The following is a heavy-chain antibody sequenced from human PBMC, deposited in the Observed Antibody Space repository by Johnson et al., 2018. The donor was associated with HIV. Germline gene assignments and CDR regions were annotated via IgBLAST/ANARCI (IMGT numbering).Heavy chain of an antibody. CDR3: ARAGYSNYDRAFDI. D-gene: IGHD4-11*01. CDR2: ISFAGNNK. J-gene: IGHJ3*02. V-gene: IGHV3-30*03. CDR1: GFTFSAYG. Sequence: QVQLVESGGGVVQPGRSLRLSCAASGFTFSAYGIHWVRQAPGKGLEWVAVISFAGNNKYYADSVKGRFTISRDNAKNSLYLQMNSLTAEDTSLYYCARAGYSNYDRAFDIWGQGTMVTVSS.